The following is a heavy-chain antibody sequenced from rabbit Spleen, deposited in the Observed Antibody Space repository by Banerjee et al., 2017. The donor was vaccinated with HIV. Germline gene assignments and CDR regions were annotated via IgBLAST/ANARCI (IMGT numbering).Heavy chain of an antibody. D-gene: IGHD7-1*01. V-gene: IGHV1S45*01. CDR1: GFSFSNMAG. Sequence: QEQLVESGGGLVTPGGSLALTCKASGFSFSNMAGMCWFRQAPGKGLEWIACINAVTGKAVYASWAKGRFAFSKASSPTVTLQVTSLTAADTASFFCARDFTGVVGWNFGWWGPGTLVTVS. CDR3: ARDFTGVVGWNFGW. CDR2: INAVTGKA. J-gene: IGHJ4*01.